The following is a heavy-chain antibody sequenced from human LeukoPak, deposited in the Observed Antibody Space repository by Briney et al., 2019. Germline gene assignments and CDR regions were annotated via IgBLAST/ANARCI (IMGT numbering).Heavy chain of an antibody. CDR3: ARQVTRSYYYYMDV. Sequence: GGSLRLSCAASGFTFSSYWMSWVRQAPGRGLEWVANIKQDGSEKYYVDSVKGRFTISRDNAKNPLYLQMNSLRAEDTAVYYCARQVTRSYYYYMDVWGKGTTVTASS. V-gene: IGHV3-7*01. D-gene: IGHD2-2*01. CDR2: IKQDGSEK. J-gene: IGHJ6*03. CDR1: GFTFSSYW.